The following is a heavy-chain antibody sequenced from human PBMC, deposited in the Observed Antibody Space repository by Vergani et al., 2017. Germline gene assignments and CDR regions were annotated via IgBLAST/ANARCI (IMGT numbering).Heavy chain of an antibody. D-gene: IGHD2-15*01. CDR3: ASKRGACRAAYCHSYDF. CDR2: MDYSGST. Sequence: QVQLQESGPGLVKPSETLSLTCTVPGDSFISTDYHWGWIRQPPGKGLEWIGSMDYSGSTSYNPSLESRISISFETPKNQFSLRLTSVTPADTAVYYCASKRGACRAAYCHSYDFWGPGTLVGVSS. CDR1: GDSFISTDYH. J-gene: IGHJ4*02. V-gene: IGHV4-39*01.